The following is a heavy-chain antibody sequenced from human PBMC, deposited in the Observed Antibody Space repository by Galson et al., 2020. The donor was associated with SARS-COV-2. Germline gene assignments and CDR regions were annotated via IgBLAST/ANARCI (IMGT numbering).Heavy chain of an antibody. D-gene: IGHD3-22*01. J-gene: IGHJ6*02. CDR3: ARDLSPYYYDSSGYKRDV. Sequence: GESLKISCAASGFTFSSYGMHWVRQAPGKGLEWVAVIWYDGSNKYYADSVKGRFTISRDNSKNTLYVQMNSLRAEDTAVYYCARDLSPYYYDSSGYKRDVWGQGTTVTVSS. CDR2: IWYDGSNK. V-gene: IGHV3-33*01. CDR1: GFTFSSYG.